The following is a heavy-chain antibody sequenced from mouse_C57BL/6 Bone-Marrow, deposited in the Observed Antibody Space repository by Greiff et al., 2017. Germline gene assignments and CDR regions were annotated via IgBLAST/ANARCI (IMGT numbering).Heavy chain of an antibody. CDR1: GYTFTSYW. J-gene: IGHJ2*01. CDR3: ARGNFYYYGPDY. Sequence: QVQLQQPGAELVMPGASVKLSCKASGYTFTSYWMHWVKQRPGQGLEWIGEIDPSDSYTNYNQKFKGKSTLTVDKSSSTAYMQLSSLTSEDSAVYYCARGNFYYYGPDYWGQGTTLTVSS. CDR2: IDPSDSYT. V-gene: IGHV1-69*01. D-gene: IGHD1-1*01.